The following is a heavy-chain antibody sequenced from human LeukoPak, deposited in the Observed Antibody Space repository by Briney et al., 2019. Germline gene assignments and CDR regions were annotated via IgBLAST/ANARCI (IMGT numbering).Heavy chain of an antibody. Sequence: SQTLSLTCTVSGGSISSGGHYWSWIRQPPGKGLEWIGEINHSGSTNYNPSLKSRVTISVDTSKNQFSLKLSSVTAADTAVYYCARGGRIAAAGTGYFDYWGQGTLVTVSS. J-gene: IGHJ4*02. V-gene: IGHV4-30-2*01. CDR2: INHSGST. CDR1: GGSISSGGHY. D-gene: IGHD6-13*01. CDR3: ARGGRIAAAGTGYFDY.